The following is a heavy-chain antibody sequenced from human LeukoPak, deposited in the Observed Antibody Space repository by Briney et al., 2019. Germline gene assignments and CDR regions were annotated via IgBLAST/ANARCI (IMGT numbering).Heavy chain of an antibody. CDR2: IYHSGST. CDR1: GGSISSSNW. Sequence: PSETLSLTCAVSGGSISSSNWWSWVRQPPGKGLEWIGEIYHSGSTNYNPSLKSRVTISVDKSKNQFPLKLSSVTAADTAVYYCARRYCSGGSCYSTWYFDYWGQGTLVTVSS. D-gene: IGHD2-15*01. V-gene: IGHV4-4*02. J-gene: IGHJ4*02. CDR3: ARRYCSGGSCYSTWYFDY.